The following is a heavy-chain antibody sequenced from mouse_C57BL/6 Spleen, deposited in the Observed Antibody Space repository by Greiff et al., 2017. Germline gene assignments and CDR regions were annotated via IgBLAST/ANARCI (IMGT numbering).Heavy chain of an antibody. V-gene: IGHV5-17*01. CDR2: ISSGSSTI. Sequence: EVMLVESGGGLVKPGGSLKLSCAASGFTFSDYGMHWVRQAPEKGLEWVAYISSGSSTIYYADTVKGRFTISRDNAKNTLFLQMTSLRSEDTAMYYCARRELNYYAMDYWGQGTSVTVSS. CDR3: ARRELNYYAMDY. CDR1: GFTFSDYG. D-gene: IGHD4-1*01. J-gene: IGHJ4*01.